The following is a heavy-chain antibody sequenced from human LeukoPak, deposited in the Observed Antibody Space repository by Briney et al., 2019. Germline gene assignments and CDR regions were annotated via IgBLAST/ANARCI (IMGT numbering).Heavy chain of an antibody. J-gene: IGHJ4*02. CDR1: GDSVSSNSAA. V-gene: IGHV6-1*01. CDR3: ARDLPRENYCFDY. D-gene: IGHD1-26*01. CDR2: TYYRSKWYN. Sequence: SQTLSLTCAISGDSVSSNSAAWNWIRQSPSRGLEWLGRTYYRSKWYNDYAVSVRGRITISPDTAKDQFSLQLNSVTPDDTAVYYCARDLPRENYCFDYWGRGTLVTVSS.